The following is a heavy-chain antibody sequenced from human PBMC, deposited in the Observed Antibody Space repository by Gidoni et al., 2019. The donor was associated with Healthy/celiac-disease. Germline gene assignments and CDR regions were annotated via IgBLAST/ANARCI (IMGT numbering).Heavy chain of an antibody. CDR2: ISSSSSYI. CDR1: GFTFSSYS. J-gene: IGHJ3*02. D-gene: IGHD3-10*01. Sequence: EVQLVESGGGLVKPGGSLRLSCAASGFTFSSYSMNWVRQAPGKGLEWVSSISSSSSYIYYADSVKGRFTISRDNAKNSLYLQMNSLRAEDTAVYYCARDGYYGSGSYYEDAFDIWGQGTMVTVSS. V-gene: IGHV3-21*01. CDR3: ARDGYYGSGSYYEDAFDI.